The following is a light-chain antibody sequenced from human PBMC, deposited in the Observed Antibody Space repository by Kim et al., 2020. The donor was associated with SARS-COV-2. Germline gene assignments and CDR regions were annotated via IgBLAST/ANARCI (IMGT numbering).Light chain of an antibody. V-gene: IGLV4-69*01. Sequence: SVKLTCTPSSGHRSDAIAWHQQRPEKGPRYLMKLNSDGSHSKGDGIPDRFSGSSSGAERYLTISSLQSEDEADYYCQTWGTGIRVFGGGTQLTVL. CDR3: QTWGTGIRV. CDR1: SGHRSDA. CDR2: LNSDGSH. J-gene: IGLJ3*02.